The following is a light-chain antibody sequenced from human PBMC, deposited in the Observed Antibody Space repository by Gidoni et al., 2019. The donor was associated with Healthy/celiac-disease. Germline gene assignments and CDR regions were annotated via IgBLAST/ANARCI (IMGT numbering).Light chain of an antibody. V-gene: IGLV2-11*01. CDR1: STDVGGYNY. CDR2: DVS. CDR3: CSYAGSYTLV. Sequence: SVSGSSGQSVTISCTGTSTDVGGYNYVSWYQQHPGKAPKLMIYDVSKRPSRVPDRFSGSKSGNTASLTISGLQSEDEADYYCCSYAGSYTLVFGTGTKITVL. J-gene: IGLJ1*01.